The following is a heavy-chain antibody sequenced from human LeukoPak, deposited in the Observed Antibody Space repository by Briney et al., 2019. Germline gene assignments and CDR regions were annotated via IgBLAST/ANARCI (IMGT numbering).Heavy chain of an antibody. D-gene: IGHD4-17*01. J-gene: IGHJ4*02. CDR3: ARHGYGDYRTPYYFDY. CDR1: GGSSSSYY. Sequence: PSETLSLTCTVSGGSSSSYYWSWIRQPPGKGLEWIGYIYYSGSTNYNPSLKSRVTISVDTSKNQFSLKLSSVTAADTAVYYCARHGYGDYRTPYYFDYWGQGTLVTVSS. CDR2: IYYSGST. V-gene: IGHV4-59*08.